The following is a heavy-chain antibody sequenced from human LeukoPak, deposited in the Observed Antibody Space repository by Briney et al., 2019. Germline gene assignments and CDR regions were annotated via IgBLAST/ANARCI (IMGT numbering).Heavy chain of an antibody. CDR1: GDSIRSYH. V-gene: IGHV4-59*01. D-gene: IGHD3/OR15-3a*01. CDR2: ISYSGST. J-gene: IGHJ5*02. Sequence: PSETLSLTCSVPGDSIRSYHWSWIRQPPGKGLEWIGYISYSGSTKYNPSLKSRVSISVDTSKNQFSLNLTSVTAADTAVYYCARDQSLWTGYYIWNYFDPWGQGTLVTVSS. CDR3: ARDQSLWTGYYIWNYFDP.